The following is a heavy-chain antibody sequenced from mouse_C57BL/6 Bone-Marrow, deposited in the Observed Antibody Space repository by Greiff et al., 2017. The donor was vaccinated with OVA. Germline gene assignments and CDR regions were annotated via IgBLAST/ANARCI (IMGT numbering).Heavy chain of an antibody. CDR1: GFTFSDYG. Sequence: VKLMESGGGLVKPGGSLKLSCAASGFTFSDYGMHWVRQAPEKGLEWVAYISSGSSTIYYADTVKGRFTISRDNAKNTLFLQMTSLRSEDAAMYYCARHGNFPYWGQGTLVTVSA. V-gene: IGHV5-17*01. D-gene: IGHD2-1*01. CDR3: ARHGNFPY. CDR2: ISSGSSTI. J-gene: IGHJ3*01.